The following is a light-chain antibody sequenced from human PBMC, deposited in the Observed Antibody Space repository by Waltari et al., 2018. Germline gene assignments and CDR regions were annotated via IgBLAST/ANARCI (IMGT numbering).Light chain of an antibody. CDR1: ALANQS. CDR3: QSSDTNCTHV. Sequence: SYELTQSPSVSVSPGQTARIPCPGDALANQSVYWYQQKPGQAPVLMIYKDTERPSGIPERFSCSSSGTTVTLTISGVQAEDEADYYCQSSDTNCTHVFGIGTKVTVL. CDR2: KDT. J-gene: IGLJ1*01. V-gene: IGLV3-25*03.